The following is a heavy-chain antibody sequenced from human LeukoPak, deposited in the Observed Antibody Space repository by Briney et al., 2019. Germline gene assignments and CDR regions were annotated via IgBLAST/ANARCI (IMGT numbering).Heavy chain of an antibody. CDR1: GFTFSSYA. Sequence: GGSLRLSCAASGFTFSSYAMSWVRQAPGKGLEWVSAISGSGSTIYYADSVKGRFTISRDNAKNSLYLQMNSLRAEDTAVYYCARDRAYYDSDYWGQGTLVTVSS. D-gene: IGHD3-3*01. CDR2: ISGSGSTI. V-gene: IGHV3-23*01. CDR3: ARDRAYYDSDY. J-gene: IGHJ4*02.